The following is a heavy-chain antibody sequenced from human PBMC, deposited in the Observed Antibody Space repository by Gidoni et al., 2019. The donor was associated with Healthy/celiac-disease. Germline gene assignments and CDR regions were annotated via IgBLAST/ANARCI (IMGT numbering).Heavy chain of an antibody. CDR2: ISSSSSYI. CDR3: ARVGAAAGTGWFDP. D-gene: IGHD6-13*01. CDR1: GFPFRSYS. Sequence: EVQLVESGGGLVKPGGSLSLSCAASGFPFRSYSMNWVRQAPGKGLGWVSSISSSSSYIYYADSVKGRFTISRDNAKNSLYLQMNSLRAEDTAVYYCARVGAAAGTGWFDPWGQGTLVTVSS. J-gene: IGHJ5*02. V-gene: IGHV3-21*01.